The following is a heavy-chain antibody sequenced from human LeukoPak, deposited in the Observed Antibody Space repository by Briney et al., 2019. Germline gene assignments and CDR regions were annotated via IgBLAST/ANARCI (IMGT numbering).Heavy chain of an antibody. CDR3: ARRNLVATLYFDY. CDR2: INHSGST. CDR1: GGSFSGYY. Sequence: SETLSLTCAVYGGSFSGYYWSWIRQPPGKGLEWIGEINHSGSTNYNPSLKSRVTISVDTSKNQFSLSLSSVTAADTAVYYCARRNLVATLYFDYWGQGALVTVSS. V-gene: IGHV4-34*01. J-gene: IGHJ4*02. D-gene: IGHD5-12*01.